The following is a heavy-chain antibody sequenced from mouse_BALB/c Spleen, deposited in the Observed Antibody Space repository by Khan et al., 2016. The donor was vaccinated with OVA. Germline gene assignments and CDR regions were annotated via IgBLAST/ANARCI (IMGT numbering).Heavy chain of an antibody. CDR1: GYTFTSYT. J-gene: IGHJ4*01. V-gene: IGHV1-4*01. Sequence: VQLQQSGAELSRPGASVKMSCKASGYTFTSYTMHWVKQRPGQGLEWIGYINPRSDYTIYSQKFKDKATLTADISSSTAYMQLSSLTSDDSAVYYCAGRTTWYAMDYWGQGTSVTVSS. D-gene: IGHD2-14*01. CDR3: AGRTTWYAMDY. CDR2: INPRSDYT.